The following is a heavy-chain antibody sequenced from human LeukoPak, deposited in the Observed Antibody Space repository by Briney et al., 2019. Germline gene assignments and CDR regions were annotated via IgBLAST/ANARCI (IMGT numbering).Heavy chain of an antibody. CDR1: AFTFSSYG. J-gene: IGHJ4*02. D-gene: IGHD6-6*01. CDR2: IWYDGSNK. CDR3: ARSPGTGEDSPFDY. Sequence: GGSLRLSCAASAFTFSSYGMHWVRQAPGKGLEWAAVIWYDGSNKYYADSVKGRFTISRDNSKNTLYLQMNSLRAEDTAVYYCARSPGTGEDSPFDYWGQGTLVTVSS. V-gene: IGHV3-33*01.